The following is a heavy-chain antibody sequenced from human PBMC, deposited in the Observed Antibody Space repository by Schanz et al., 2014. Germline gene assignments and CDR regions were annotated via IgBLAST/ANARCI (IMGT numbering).Heavy chain of an antibody. Sequence: EVKLLESGGTLVRPGGSLRLSCAASGFTFSTYAMAWVRQAPGKGLEWVSGFDAHDGRAYYADSAKGRFTISRDNSENSLYLQMNSLRAEDTAVYYCARIGGSVFDYWAQGTLXTVSS. CDR1: GFTFSTYA. CDR2: FDAHDGRA. D-gene: IGHD3-10*01. CDR3: ARIGGSVFDY. J-gene: IGHJ4*02. V-gene: IGHV3-23*01.